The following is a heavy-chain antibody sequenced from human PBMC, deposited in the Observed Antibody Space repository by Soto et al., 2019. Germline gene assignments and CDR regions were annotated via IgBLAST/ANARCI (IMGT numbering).Heavy chain of an antibody. D-gene: IGHD3-16*02. J-gene: IGHJ3*02. Sequence: ASVKVSCKASGYTFTSYGISWVRQAPGQGLEWMGWISAYNGNTNYAQKLQGRVTMTTDTSTSTAYMELRSLRSDDTAVYYCARDRPYDYVWGSYRPFNAFDIWGQGTMVTVPS. V-gene: IGHV1-18*04. CDR1: GYTFTSYG. CDR2: ISAYNGNT. CDR3: ARDRPYDYVWGSYRPFNAFDI.